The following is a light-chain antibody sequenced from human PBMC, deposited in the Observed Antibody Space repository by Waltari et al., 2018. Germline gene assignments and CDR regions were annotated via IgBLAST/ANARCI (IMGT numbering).Light chain of an antibody. Sequence: IVMTQSPVTLSLSPGDRATLSCRASRSISGYVAWYQQKPGQATRLLIYAASTRATGIPARFSGSGSGTEFTLTITSLQSEDVAVYYCQQYANCPKTFGQGTKVEMK. CDR2: AAS. CDR1: RSISGY. J-gene: IGKJ1*01. V-gene: IGKV3-15*01. CDR3: QQYANCPKT.